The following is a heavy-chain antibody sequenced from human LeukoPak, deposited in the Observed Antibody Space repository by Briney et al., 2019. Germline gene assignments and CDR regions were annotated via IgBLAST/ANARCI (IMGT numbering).Heavy chain of an antibody. V-gene: IGHV3-7*03. CDR3: AKEGRSLQTY. D-gene: IGHD5-24*01. Sequence: GGSLRLSCAASGFTFSSNWMSWVRLAPGKELEWVANIKEDGTETYYVDSVKGRFTISRDNAKNSLYLQMNSLRVEDTAVYYCAKEGRSLQTYWGQGTLVTVSS. CDR2: IKEDGTET. J-gene: IGHJ4*02. CDR1: GFTFSSNW.